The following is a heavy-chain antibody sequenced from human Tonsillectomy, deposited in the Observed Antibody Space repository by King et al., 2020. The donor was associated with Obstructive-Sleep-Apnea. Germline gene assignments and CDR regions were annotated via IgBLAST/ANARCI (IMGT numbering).Heavy chain of an antibody. CDR3: ARDFTMIMFGGVIVD. Sequence: QLVQSGGGVVQPGRSLRLSCAASGFTFSNYAMHWVRQAPGKGLEWVAVISYDGSNKYYADSVKGRFTFSRDISKNTLYLQMNSLRAEDTAVYYCARDFTMIMFGGVIVDWGQGTLVTVSS. J-gene: IGHJ4*02. V-gene: IGHV3-30*04. D-gene: IGHD3-16*02. CDR1: GFTFSNYA. CDR2: ISYDGSNK.